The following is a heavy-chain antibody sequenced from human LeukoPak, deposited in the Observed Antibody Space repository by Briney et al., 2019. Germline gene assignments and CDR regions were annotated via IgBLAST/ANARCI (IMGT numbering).Heavy chain of an antibody. V-gene: IGHV1-69*01. CDR1: GGTFSSYP. CDR3: ARNPRVASTSGLNY. J-gene: IGHJ4*02. CDR2: ITPIFGAA. Sequence: SVKVSCKASGGTFSSYPFTWVRQAPGQGLEWMGEITPIFGAANYAQTFQGRVTITADESTSTVFMELSSLRSDDTAFYYCARNPRVASTSGLNYWGQGTLVTVSS. D-gene: IGHD4-23*01.